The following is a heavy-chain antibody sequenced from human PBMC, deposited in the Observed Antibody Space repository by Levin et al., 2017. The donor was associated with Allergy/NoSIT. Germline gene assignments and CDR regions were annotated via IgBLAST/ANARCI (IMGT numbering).Heavy chain of an antibody. D-gene: IGHD6-13*01. J-gene: IGHJ4*02. CDR3: TTYSSSGYYFDY. Sequence: GESLKISCAASGFTFSNAWMSWVRQAPGKGLEWVGRIKSKTDGGTIEYAAPVKGRFTISRDDSKNTLSLQMNSLKTEDTAVYYCTTYSSSGYYFDYWGQGTLVTVSS. CDR1: GFTFSNAW. V-gene: IGHV3-15*01. CDR2: IKSKTDGGTI.